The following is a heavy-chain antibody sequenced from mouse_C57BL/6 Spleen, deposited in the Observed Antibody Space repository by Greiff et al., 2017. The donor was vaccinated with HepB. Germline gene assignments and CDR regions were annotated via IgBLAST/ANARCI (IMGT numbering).Heavy chain of an antibody. D-gene: IGHD2-4*01. J-gene: IGHJ4*01. CDR3: ARRGLRDAMDY. CDR2: IDPSDSET. CDR1: GYTFTSYW. Sequence: QVQLQQSGAELVRPGSSVKLSCKASGYTFTSYWMHWVKQRPIQGLEWIGNIDPSDSETHYNQKFKDKATLTVDKSSSTAYMQLSSLTSEDSAVYYCARRGLRDAMDYWGQGTSVTVSS. V-gene: IGHV1-52*01.